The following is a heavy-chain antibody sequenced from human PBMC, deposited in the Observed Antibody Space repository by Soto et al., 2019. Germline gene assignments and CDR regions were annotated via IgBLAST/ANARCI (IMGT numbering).Heavy chain of an antibody. CDR2: INPSGGRT. CDR1: GYTFTSYY. D-gene: IGHD2-21*02. V-gene: IGHV1-46*01. CDR3: ARGPSCGGDCYLFDY. Sequence: QVLLVQSGAEVTRPGASVKVSCKASGYTFTSYYMHWVRQAPGQGLAWMAMINPSGGRTKYAQIFQGTVTLTRDTSTGTVDMELSSLTSEDTAIYYCARGPSCGGDCYLFDYWGQGTQVTVSS. J-gene: IGHJ4*02.